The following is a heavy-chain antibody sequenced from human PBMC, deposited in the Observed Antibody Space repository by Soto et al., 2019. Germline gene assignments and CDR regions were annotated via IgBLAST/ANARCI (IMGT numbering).Heavy chain of an antibody. CDR2: ISGSGGST. D-gene: IGHD3-16*01. CDR3: AKDLGAVTSEWVFDY. V-gene: IGHV3-23*01. CDR1: GFTFSSYA. Sequence: EVQLLESGGGLVQPGGSLRLSCAASGFTFSSYAMSWVRQAPGKGLEWVSAISGSGGSTYYADSVKGRFTISRDNFKNTLYLQMNSLRAEDTAVYYCAKDLGAVTSEWVFDYWGQGTLVTVSS. J-gene: IGHJ4*02.